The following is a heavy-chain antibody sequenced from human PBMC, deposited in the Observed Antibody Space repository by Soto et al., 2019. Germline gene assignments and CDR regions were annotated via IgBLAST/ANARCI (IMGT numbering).Heavy chain of an antibody. V-gene: IGHV3-53*04. Sequence: GGSLEISCATSGFTVNNHYMSWVRPAPGKGLEWVSVIYSGGSTYYADSVKGRFTISRHNSKNTLYLQMNSLRAEDTAVYYCARVRLQLDYWGQGTLVTVSS. D-gene: IGHD5-12*01. CDR1: GFTVNNHY. J-gene: IGHJ4*02. CDR2: IYSGGST. CDR3: ARVRLQLDY.